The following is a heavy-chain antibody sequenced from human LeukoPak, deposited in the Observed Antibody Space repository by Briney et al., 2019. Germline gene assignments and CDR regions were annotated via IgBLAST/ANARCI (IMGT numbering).Heavy chain of an antibody. CDR2: ISGSGGST. J-gene: IGHJ4*02. CDR3: AKDMRGGSYYGDFDY. Sequence: GGSLRLSCVASGFTFSSYAMSWVRQAPGKGLEWVSAISGSGGSTYYADSVKGRFTISRDNSKNTLYLQMNSLRAEDTAVYYCAKDMRGGSYYGDFDYWGQGTLVTVSS. D-gene: IGHD1-26*01. CDR1: GFTFSSYA. V-gene: IGHV3-23*01.